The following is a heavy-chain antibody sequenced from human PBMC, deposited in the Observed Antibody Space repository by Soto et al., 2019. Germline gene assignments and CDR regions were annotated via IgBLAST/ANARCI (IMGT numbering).Heavy chain of an antibody. J-gene: IGHJ4*02. D-gene: IGHD2-21*02. CDR2: INPSGGGT. CDR3: ARGGHIAVVTASFAY. Sequence: ASVKVSCKASGYTFTSYYLQWVRQAPGQGLEWMGAINPSGGGTKYAQKFQGRVTMTKDASTSTVYMDLTNLRSEDTAVYYCARGGHIAVVTASFAYWGQGTLVTVSS. CDR1: GYTFTSYY. V-gene: IGHV1-46*03.